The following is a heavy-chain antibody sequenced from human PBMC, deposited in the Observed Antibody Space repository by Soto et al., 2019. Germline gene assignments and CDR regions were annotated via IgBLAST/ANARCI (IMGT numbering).Heavy chain of an antibody. D-gene: IGHD6-19*01. V-gene: IGHV1-24*01. J-gene: IGHJ3*01. CDR3: APSTKWLVRGGFDL. Sequence: QVQVVQSGAEVKKPGASVKVSCKISGYTVTQLAIHWVRQAPGKGLEWMGGFDHEDGETLYAQHFQGRLTRTEDPSTETAYLERSSLRSDGTAVYYCAPSTKWLVRGGFDLWGQGTMVTVSS. CDR1: GYTVTQLA. CDR2: FDHEDGET.